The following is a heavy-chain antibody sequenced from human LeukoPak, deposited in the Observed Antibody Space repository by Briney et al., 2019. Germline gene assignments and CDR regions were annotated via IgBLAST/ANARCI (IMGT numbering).Heavy chain of an antibody. CDR3: ARDEGSYYDSSGYSDY. V-gene: IGHV1-46*01. Sequence: ASVKVSCKASGYTFTSYYMHWVRQAPGQGLEWMGIINPSGGSTSYAQKFQGRVTMTTDTSTSTAYMELRSLRSDDTAVYYCARDEGSYYDSSGYSDYWGQGTLVTVSS. J-gene: IGHJ4*02. D-gene: IGHD3-22*01. CDR1: GYTFTSYY. CDR2: INPSGGST.